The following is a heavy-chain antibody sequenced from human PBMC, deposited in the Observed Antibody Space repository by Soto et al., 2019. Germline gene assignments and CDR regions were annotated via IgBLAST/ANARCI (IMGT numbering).Heavy chain of an antibody. CDR2: INPNSGNI. CDR1: GDTFTTYD. CDR3: ARGRASGSYYLLGY. Sequence: ASVKVSCKASGDTFTTYDINWVRQATGHGLEWMGWINPNSGNIGYAQRFQGRVTMTRDTAIRTAYMEVSSLRSDDTAVYYCARGRASGSYYLLGYRGQGTLVTVSS. V-gene: IGHV1-8*01. D-gene: IGHD3-10*01. J-gene: IGHJ4*02.